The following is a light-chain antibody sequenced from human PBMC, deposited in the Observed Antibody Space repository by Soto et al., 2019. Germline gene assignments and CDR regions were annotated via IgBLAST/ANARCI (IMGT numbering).Light chain of an antibody. CDR1: QTVRNNY. J-gene: IGKJ5*01. V-gene: IGKV3-20*01. Sequence: EIALTQSPGPLALSPGERATLSCRASQTVRNNYLAWYQQKPGQAPRLLIYDASTRATGIPDRFSGSGAGAYFNLTISRLEPADFGVYYCQQYGSSHTFGQGTRLEIK. CDR2: DAS. CDR3: QQYGSSHT.